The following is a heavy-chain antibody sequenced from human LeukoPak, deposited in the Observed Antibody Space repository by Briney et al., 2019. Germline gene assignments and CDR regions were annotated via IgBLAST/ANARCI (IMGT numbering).Heavy chain of an antibody. CDR1: GFTFSSYA. Sequence: GGSLRLSCAASGFTFSSYAMSWVRQAPGKGLEWVSAISGSGGSTYYADSVKGRFTISRDNSKNTLYLQMNSLRAEDTAVYYCAKDIGEDGSLDYFDYWGQGPLATVSS. CDR3: AKDIGEDGSLDYFDY. J-gene: IGHJ4*02. V-gene: IGHV3-23*01. CDR2: ISGSGGST. D-gene: IGHD6-19*01.